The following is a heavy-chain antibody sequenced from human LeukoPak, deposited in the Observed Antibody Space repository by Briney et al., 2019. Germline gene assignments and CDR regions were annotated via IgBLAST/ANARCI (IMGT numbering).Heavy chain of an antibody. V-gene: IGHV3-21*06. Sequence: GGSLRLSCAASGFMFSTYSMNWVRQAPGKGLEWASLISSRSNYIYYADSVKGRFTISRDNAKNSVYLQMNSLRAEDTAVYYCARPYGSGSYSAPYYYFGLDVWGKGTTVTVSS. CDR1: GFMFSTYS. CDR2: ISSRSNYI. J-gene: IGHJ6*04. D-gene: IGHD3-10*01. CDR3: ARPYGSGSYSAPYYYFGLDV.